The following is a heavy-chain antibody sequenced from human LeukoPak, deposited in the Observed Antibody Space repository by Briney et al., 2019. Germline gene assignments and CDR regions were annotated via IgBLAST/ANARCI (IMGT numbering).Heavy chain of an antibody. Sequence: ASVKVSSKASGYTFTSYYMHWVRQAPGQGLEWMGTINPSGGSTSYAQKFQGRVTITADESTSTAYMELSSLRSEDTAVYYCARVSQVATTPLFDYWGQGTLVTVSS. J-gene: IGHJ4*02. CDR3: ARVSQVATTPLFDY. CDR1: GYTFTSYY. D-gene: IGHD5-12*01. V-gene: IGHV1-46*01. CDR2: INPSGGST.